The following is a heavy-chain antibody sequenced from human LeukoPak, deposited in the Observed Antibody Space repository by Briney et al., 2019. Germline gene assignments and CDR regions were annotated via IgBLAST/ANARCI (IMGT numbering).Heavy chain of an antibody. CDR1: GGTFSSYA. J-gene: IGHJ4*02. V-gene: IGHV1-69*13. CDR2: IIPIFGTA. D-gene: IGHD3-10*01. CDR3: ARVLTGFVDGDY. Sequence: ASVKVSCKASGGTFSSYAISWVRQAPGQGLEWMGGIIPIFGTANYAQKFQGRVTITADESTSTAYMELSSLRSEDTAVYYCARVLTGFVDGDYWGQGTLVTVSS.